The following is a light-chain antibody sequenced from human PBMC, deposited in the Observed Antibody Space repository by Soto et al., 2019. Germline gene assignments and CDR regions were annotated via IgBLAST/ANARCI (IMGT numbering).Light chain of an antibody. CDR2: DAS. J-gene: IGKJ1*01. V-gene: IGKV3-11*01. CDR3: QRRSNWPT. CDR1: QSVSSY. Sequence: EIVLTQSPATLSLSPGERATLSCRASQSVSSYLAWYQQKPGQAPRLLIYDASNRATGIPARFSGSGSGTDFPLTSSSLEPEDFAYYYDQRRSNWPTFGQGTKVEIK.